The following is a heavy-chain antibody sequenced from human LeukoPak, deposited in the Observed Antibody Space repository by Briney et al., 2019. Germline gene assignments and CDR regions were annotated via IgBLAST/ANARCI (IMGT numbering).Heavy chain of an antibody. V-gene: IGHV4-59*08. Sequence: PSETLSLTCTVSGGSISSYYWSWIRQPPGKGLEWIGYIYYSGSTNYNPSLKSRVTISVDTSKNQFSLKLSSVTAADTAVYYCARRGVGSGYYYYFDYWGQGTLVTVSS. CDR1: GGSISSYY. CDR2: IYYSGST. CDR3: ARRGVGSGYYYYFDY. J-gene: IGHJ4*02. D-gene: IGHD3-22*01.